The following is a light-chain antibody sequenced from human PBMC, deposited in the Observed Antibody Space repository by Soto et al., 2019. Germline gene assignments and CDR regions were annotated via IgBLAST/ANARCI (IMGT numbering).Light chain of an antibody. CDR2: GTS. CDR1: QSVSSN. V-gene: IGKV3-15*01. CDR3: QQYIDWSYT. Sequence: EIVMTQSPATLSVSPGERATLSCRASQSVSSNLAWYQQKPGQAPRLLIYGTSTRATGIPARFSGSGSGTEFTLTISSLQSGDFAVYYCQQYIDWSYTFGQGTKLEIK. J-gene: IGKJ2*01.